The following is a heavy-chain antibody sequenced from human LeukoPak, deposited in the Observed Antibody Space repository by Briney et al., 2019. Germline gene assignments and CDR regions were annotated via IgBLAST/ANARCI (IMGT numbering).Heavy chain of an antibody. V-gene: IGHV1-24*01. CDR3: ATGRLRYFDWLFLGAFDI. Sequence: ASVKVSCKVSGYTLTELSMHWVRQAPGKGLEWMGGFDPEDGETIYAQKFQGRVTMTEDTSTDTAYMELSSLRSEDTAVYYCATGRLRYFDWLFLGAFDIGGQGTMVTVSS. CDR1: GYTLTELS. D-gene: IGHD3-9*01. J-gene: IGHJ3*02. CDR2: FDPEDGET.